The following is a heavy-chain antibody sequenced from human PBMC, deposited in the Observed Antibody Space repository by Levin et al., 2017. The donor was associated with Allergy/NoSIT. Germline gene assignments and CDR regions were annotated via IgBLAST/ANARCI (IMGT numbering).Heavy chain of an antibody. J-gene: IGHJ3*02. CDR2: INSDGSST. Sequence: GESLKISCAASGFTFSSYWMHWVRQAPGKGLVWVSRINSDGSSTSYADSVKGRFTISRDNAKNTLYLQMNSLRAEDTAVYYCARSYDFWSGKGAFDIWGQGTMVTVSS. CDR3: ARSYDFWSGKGAFDI. V-gene: IGHV3-74*01. D-gene: IGHD3-3*01. CDR1: GFTFSSYW.